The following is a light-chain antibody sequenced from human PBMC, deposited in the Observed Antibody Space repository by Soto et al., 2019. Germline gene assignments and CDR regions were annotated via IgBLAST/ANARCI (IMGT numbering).Light chain of an antibody. Sequence: EIVLTQSPGILSLSPGERATLSCRASQSVGSSFLAWYQQKPGQAPRLLIYGASSRATGIPDRFSGSGSGTDFTLTISRLEPEDFAVYYCQQYGSSPRTFGQGTKVEIK. CDR2: GAS. J-gene: IGKJ1*01. V-gene: IGKV3-20*01. CDR3: QQYGSSPRT. CDR1: QSVGSSF.